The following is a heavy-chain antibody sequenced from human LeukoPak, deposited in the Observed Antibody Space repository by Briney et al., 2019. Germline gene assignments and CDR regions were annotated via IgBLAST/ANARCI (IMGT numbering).Heavy chain of an antibody. CDR1: AGSISSGDYY. J-gene: IGHJ4*02. D-gene: IGHD3-22*01. CDR2: IHYSGST. V-gene: IGHV4-30-4*08. CDR3: AREVVDMKYYFEY. Sequence: PSETLSLTCTVSAGSISSGDYYWSWIRQPPGKGLEWIEYIHYSGSTYYNPSLKSRVTISVDTPKNQFSLKLGSVTAAETAVYYCAREVVDMKYYFEYWGQGTLVTVSS.